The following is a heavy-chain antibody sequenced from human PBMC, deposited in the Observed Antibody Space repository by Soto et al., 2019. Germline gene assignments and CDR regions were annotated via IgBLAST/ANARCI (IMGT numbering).Heavy chain of an antibody. D-gene: IGHD2-21*02. CDR1: GYSFNTYW. J-gene: IGHJ4*02. Sequence: PGESLKISCKASGYSFNTYWIGWVRQMPGRGLEWMGIIYPSDSDTRYSPSFQGQVTISADKSIATAYLQWSSLKASDTAMYYCARSGGVTYFDYWGQGALVTVSS. V-gene: IGHV5-51*01. CDR3: ARSGGVTYFDY. CDR2: IYPSDSDT.